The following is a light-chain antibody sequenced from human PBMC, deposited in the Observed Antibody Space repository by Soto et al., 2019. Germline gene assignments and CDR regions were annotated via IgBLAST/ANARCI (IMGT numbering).Light chain of an antibody. CDR2: DVT. Sequence: QSVLTQPASVSGSPGQSITISCTGTTSDIGGYNYVSWYQHHPGKAPKLIIYDVTRRPSGVSPRFSGSKSGNTASLTISGLQSGDEADYYCAAWDDSLIGVAFGGGTKLTVL. CDR3: AAWDDSLIGVA. V-gene: IGLV2-14*01. CDR1: TSDIGGYNY. J-gene: IGLJ2*01.